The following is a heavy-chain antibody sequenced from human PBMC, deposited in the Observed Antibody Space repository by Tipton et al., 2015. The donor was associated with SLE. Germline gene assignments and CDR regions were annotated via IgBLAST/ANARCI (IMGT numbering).Heavy chain of an antibody. J-gene: IGHJ4*02. V-gene: IGHV3-30-3*01. CDR2: ISYDGGNK. CDR1: GFTFSSYA. Sequence: SLRLSCAASGFTFSSYAMHWVRQAPGKGLEWVAVISYDGGNKYYADSVKGRFTISRDNSKNTLYLQMNSLRAEDTAVYYCARNQEAADLVGSDYWGQGTLVTVSS. D-gene: IGHD2-8*02. CDR3: ARNQEAADLVGSDY.